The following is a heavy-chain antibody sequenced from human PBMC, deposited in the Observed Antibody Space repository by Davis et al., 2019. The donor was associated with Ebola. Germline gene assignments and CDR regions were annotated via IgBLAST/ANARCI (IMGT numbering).Heavy chain of an antibody. CDR2: IWYDGSNK. D-gene: IGHD3-10*01. V-gene: IGHV3-33*06. CDR1: GFTFSSYG. J-gene: IGHJ4*02. CDR3: AKDGRVRGSMGY. Sequence: PGGSLRLSCAASGFTFSSYGMHWVRQAPGKGLEWVAVIWYDGSNKYYADSVKGRFTISRDNSKNTLYLQMNSLRAEDTAVYYCAKDGRVRGSMGYWGQGTLVTVSS.